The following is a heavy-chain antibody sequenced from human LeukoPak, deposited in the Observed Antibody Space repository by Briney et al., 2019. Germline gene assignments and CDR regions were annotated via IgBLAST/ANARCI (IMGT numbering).Heavy chain of an antibody. V-gene: IGHV4-4*07. J-gene: IGHJ5*02. Sequence: TTSETLSLTCTVSGGSISSYYWSWIRQPAGKGLEWIGRIYTSGSTNYNPSLKGRVTMSVDTSKNQFSLKLSSVTAADTAVYYCARGIQPQPHNWFDPWGQGTLVTVSS. CDR1: GGSISSYY. D-gene: IGHD5-18*01. CDR3: ARGIQPQPHNWFDP. CDR2: IYTSGST.